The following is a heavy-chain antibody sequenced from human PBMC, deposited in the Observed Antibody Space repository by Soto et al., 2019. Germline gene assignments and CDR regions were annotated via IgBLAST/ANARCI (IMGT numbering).Heavy chain of an antibody. CDR1: GFTFSSYG. CDR3: AKDYQPSGITIFGVVPDYYYYGMDV. D-gene: IGHD3-3*01. J-gene: IGHJ6*02. V-gene: IGHV3-30*18. CDR2: ISYDGSNK. Sequence: PGGSLRLSCAASGFTFSSYGMHWVRQAPGKGLEWVAVISYDGSNKYYADSVKGRFTIPRGNSKNTLYLQMNSLRAEDTAVYYCAKDYQPSGITIFGVVPDYYYYGMDVWGQGTTVTVSS.